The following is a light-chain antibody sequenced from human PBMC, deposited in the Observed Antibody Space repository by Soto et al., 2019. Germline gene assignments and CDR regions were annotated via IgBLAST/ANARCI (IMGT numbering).Light chain of an antibody. J-gene: IGLJ1*01. Sequence: QSALTQPASVSGSPGQSITISCTGTSSDVGSYNLVSWYQQHPGKAPKLMIYEGSKRPSGVSNRFSGSKSGNTASLTISGRQADDEADYYCCSDAGEGVFGTGTKLTVL. V-gene: IGLV2-23*01. CDR2: EGS. CDR3: CSDAGEGV. CDR1: SSDVGSYNL.